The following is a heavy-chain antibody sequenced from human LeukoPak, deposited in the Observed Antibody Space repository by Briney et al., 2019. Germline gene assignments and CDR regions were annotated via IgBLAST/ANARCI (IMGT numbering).Heavy chain of an antibody. D-gene: IGHD3-22*01. CDR1: GGSISSYY. CDR3: ARERELGAYDSSTYGPLDY. Sequence: SETLSLTCTVSGGSISSYYWTWIRQPPGKGLEWIGYISDSGTTNYNPSLKSRVTISVDTSKNEFSLKLSSVTAADTAVYYCARERELGAYDSSTYGPLDYWGRGTLVTVSS. V-gene: IGHV4-59*01. J-gene: IGHJ4*02. CDR2: ISDSGTT.